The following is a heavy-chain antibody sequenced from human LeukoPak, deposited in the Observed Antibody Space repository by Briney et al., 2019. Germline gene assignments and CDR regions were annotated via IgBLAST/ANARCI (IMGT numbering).Heavy chain of an antibody. CDR3: AREQYCSSTNCHYYFEY. D-gene: IGHD2-2*01. CDR2: MHHSGKA. Sequence: PSETLSLTCAVSGYSISSGYYWGWIRQPPGKGLEWIGSMHHSGKAYYNPSLRSRVTISLDTSKNQLSVNLISVTAADTAVYYCAREQYCSSTNCHYYFEYWGQGTLVTVSS. CDR1: GYSISSGYY. V-gene: IGHV4-38-2*02. J-gene: IGHJ4*02.